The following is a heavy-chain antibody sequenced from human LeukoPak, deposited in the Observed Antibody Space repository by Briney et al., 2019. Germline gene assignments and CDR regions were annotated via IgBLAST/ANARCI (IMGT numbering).Heavy chain of an antibody. J-gene: IGHJ4*02. CDR1: GGTFSSYA. CDR2: IIPIFGTA. V-gene: IGHV1-69*13. Sequence: SVNVSCKASGGTFSSYAISWVRQAPGQGLEWMGGIIPIFGTANYAQKFQGRVTITADESTSTAYMELSSLRSEDTAVYYCARDTNDFWSGYPKKYYFDYWGQGTLVTVSS. D-gene: IGHD3-3*01. CDR3: ARDTNDFWSGYPKKYYFDY.